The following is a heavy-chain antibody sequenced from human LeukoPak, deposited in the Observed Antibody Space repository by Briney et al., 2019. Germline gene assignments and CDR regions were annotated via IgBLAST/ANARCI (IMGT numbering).Heavy chain of an antibody. CDR3: ARGTPPKDIVIVPAVGWFDP. D-gene: IGHD2-2*01. Sequence: GGSLRLSCAASGSTFDSHAMNWVRQAPGKGLEWVSYISTSTRAIYYADSVKGRFTISIDNAKNFLYLQMNSLRAEDTAVYYCARGTPPKDIVIVPAVGWFDPWGQGTLVTVSS. CDR1: GSTFDSHA. V-gene: IGHV3-48*01. J-gene: IGHJ5*02. CDR2: ISTSTRAI.